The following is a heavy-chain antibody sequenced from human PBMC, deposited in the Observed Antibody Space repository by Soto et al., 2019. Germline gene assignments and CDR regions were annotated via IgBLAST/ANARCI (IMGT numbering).Heavy chain of an antibody. V-gene: IGHV3-11*06. CDR3: ARDYAVAATGPDYYYGMDV. CDR1: GFTFSDYY. Sequence: GGSLRLSCAASGFTFSDYYMSWIRQAPGKGLEWVSYISGSSSYTNYADSVKGRFTISRDNAKSSLYLQMNSLRAEDTAVYYCARDYAVAATGPDYYYGMDVWGQGTTVTVSS. J-gene: IGHJ6*02. D-gene: IGHD2-15*01. CDR2: ISGSSSYT.